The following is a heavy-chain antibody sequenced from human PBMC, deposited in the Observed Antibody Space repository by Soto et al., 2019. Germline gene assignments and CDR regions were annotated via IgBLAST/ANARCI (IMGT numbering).Heavy chain of an antibody. Sequence: GGSLRLSCAASGFTFSSYAMSWVRQAPGKGLEWVSAISGSGGSTYYADSVKGRFTISRDNSKNTLYLQMNSLSAEDTAVYYCAGYIARRGAIDIWGQGTMVTVSS. V-gene: IGHV3-23*01. D-gene: IGHD5-18*01. CDR2: ISGSGGST. J-gene: IGHJ3*02. CDR3: AGYIARRGAIDI. CDR1: GFTFSSYA.